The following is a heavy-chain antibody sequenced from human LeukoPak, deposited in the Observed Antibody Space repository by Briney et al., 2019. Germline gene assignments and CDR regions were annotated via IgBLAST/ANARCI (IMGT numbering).Heavy chain of an antibody. Sequence: GGSLRLSCAASGFTFDDYAMHWVRQAPGKGLEWVSGISWNSGSIGYADSVKGRFTISRDNAKNSLYLQMNSLRAEDTALYYYAKAALNYYDSSGDFDYWGQGTLVTVSS. V-gene: IGHV3-9*01. CDR1: GFTFDDYA. CDR2: ISWNSGSI. CDR3: AKAALNYYDSSGDFDY. D-gene: IGHD3-22*01. J-gene: IGHJ4*02.